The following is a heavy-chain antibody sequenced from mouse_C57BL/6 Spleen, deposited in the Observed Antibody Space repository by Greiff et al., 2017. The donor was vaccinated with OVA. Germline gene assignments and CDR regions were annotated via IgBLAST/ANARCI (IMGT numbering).Heavy chain of an antibody. CDR3: ARGNYYGRAPYFDY. CDR1: GSTFTSYW. J-gene: IGHJ2*01. Sequence: QVQLQQPGAELVLPGASVKLSCKASGSTFTSYWMHWVKQRPGQGLEWIGEIDPSDSYPNYNQKFKGKSTLTVDKSSSTAYMQLSSLTSEDSAVYYCARGNYYGRAPYFDYWGQGTTLTVSS. V-gene: IGHV1-69*01. D-gene: IGHD1-1*01. CDR2: IDPSDSYP.